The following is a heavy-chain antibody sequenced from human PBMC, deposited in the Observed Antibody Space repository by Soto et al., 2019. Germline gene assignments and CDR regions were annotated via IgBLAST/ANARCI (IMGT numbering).Heavy chain of an antibody. CDR2: ISYDGSNK. Sequence: VQLVESGGGVVQPGRSLGLSCAAAGFTFSTYGMHWVRQAPCKGLEWVAFISYDGSNKYYADSVKGRFTISRDNSKNTLFLLMNSLRVEDTAVYYCAKDPFKSGSYYAEYWGQGTLVTVSS. J-gene: IGHJ4*02. V-gene: IGHV3-30*18. CDR1: GFTFSTYG. D-gene: IGHD1-26*01. CDR3: AKDPFKSGSYYAEY.